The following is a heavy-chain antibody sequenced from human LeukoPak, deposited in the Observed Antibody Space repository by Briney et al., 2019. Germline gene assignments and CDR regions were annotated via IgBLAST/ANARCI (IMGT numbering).Heavy chain of an antibody. CDR3: ARGCSGGSCYESKFDP. J-gene: IGHJ5*02. CDR1: GFTFSSYW. D-gene: IGHD2-15*01. CDR2: IKQEGSEK. V-gene: IGHV3-7*01. Sequence: PGGSLRLSCAASGFTFSSYWMSWVRQAPGKGLEWMANIKQEGSEKYYVESVKGRFTISRDNAKNSLYLQMNSLRAEDMAVYYCARGCSGGSCYESKFDPWGQGALVTVSS.